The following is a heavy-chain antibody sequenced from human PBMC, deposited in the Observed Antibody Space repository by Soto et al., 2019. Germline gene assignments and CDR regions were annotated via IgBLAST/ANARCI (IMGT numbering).Heavy chain of an antibody. Sequence: LRLSCSASGFPLGTPDMAWIRQAPGTGLEWVSSISGTVAKTYYSTAVTGRFTISRDNSKNTLHLQMQNLRAEETAIYYCPRAMTYYDSKCWFGPWGQGTLVTVSS. CDR2: ISGTVAKT. CDR3: PRAMTYYDSKCWFGP. V-gene: IGHV3-23*01. D-gene: IGHD3-22*01. J-gene: IGHJ5*02. CDR1: GFPLGTPD.